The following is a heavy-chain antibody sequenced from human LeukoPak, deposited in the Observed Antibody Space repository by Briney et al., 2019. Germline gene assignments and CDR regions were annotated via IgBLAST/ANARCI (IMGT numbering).Heavy chain of an antibody. CDR1: GFTFSTHS. CDR3: ARAKDMD. Sequence: GGSLRLSCRTSGFTFSTHSMNWVRQAPGKGLEWVASSRSYSGDIYYADPVKGRFTISRDNAKNTLYLQMNSLRADDTAIYYCARAKDMDWGQGTLVTVSS. J-gene: IGHJ4*02. V-gene: IGHV3-21*01. CDR2: SRSYSGDI.